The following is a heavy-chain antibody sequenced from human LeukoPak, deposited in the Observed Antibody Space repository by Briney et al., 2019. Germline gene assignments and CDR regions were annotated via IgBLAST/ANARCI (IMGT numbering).Heavy chain of an antibody. D-gene: IGHD3-22*01. V-gene: IGHV3-21*01. CDR3: LRGDSRDF. Sequence: GGSLRLSCAASGFTFSTYTMNWARQAPGKGLEWVSSINSGGSTTHYADSVKGRFTISRDNAQNSLYLQMNSLRVDDAAVYYCLRGDSRDFWGQGTLVTVSS. CDR2: INSGGSTT. J-gene: IGHJ4*02. CDR1: GFTFSTYT.